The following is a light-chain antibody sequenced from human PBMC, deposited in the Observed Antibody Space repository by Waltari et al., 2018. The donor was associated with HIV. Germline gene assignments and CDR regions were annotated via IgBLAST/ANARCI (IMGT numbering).Light chain of an antibody. CDR3: QAWDNSAAV. J-gene: IGLJ1*01. CDR2: QDN. Sequence: YELSQPHSAHVSPPHTSLLTHSAANLWHDYASWYQQRPGQSPVIVIYQDNKRPSGIPERFSGSSSGNTATLTISGTQAMDEADYYCQAWDNSAAVFGTGTKLTVL. V-gene: IGLV3-1*01. CDR1: NLWHDY.